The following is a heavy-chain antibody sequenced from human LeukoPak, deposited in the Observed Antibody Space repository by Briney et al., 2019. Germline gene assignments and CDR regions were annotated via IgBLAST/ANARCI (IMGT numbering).Heavy chain of an antibody. J-gene: IGHJ5*02. CDR2: IGTSTSYI. V-gene: IGHV3-21*01. CDR1: GFTFSTYI. D-gene: IGHD3-10*01. CDR3: AKGYYASGSYGWFDP. Sequence: GGSLRLSCAASGFTFSTYIMNWVRQTPGKGLEWVSSIGTSTSYIYYADSVKGRFTISRDNAKNSLYLEMNSLRAEDTAVYYCAKGYYASGSYGWFDPWGQGTLVTVSS.